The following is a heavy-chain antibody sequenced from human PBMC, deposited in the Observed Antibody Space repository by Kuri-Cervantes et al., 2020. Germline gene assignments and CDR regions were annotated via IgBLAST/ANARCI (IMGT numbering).Heavy chain of an antibody. CDR1: GFTFSSYS. D-gene: IGHD3-16*02. Sequence: GESLKISCAASGFTFSSYSMNWVRQAPGKGLEWVSYISSSGSTIYYADSVKGRFTISRDNAKNSLYLQMNSLRAEDTAVYYCARNRYYAMDVWGKGTTVTVSS. CDR3: ARNRYYAMDV. J-gene: IGHJ6*04. V-gene: IGHV3-48*04. CDR2: ISSSGSTI.